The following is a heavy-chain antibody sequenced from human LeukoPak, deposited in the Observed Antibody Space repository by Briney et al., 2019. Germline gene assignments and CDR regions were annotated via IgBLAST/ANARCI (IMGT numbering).Heavy chain of an antibody. CDR2: ISSSGSTI. V-gene: IGHV3-11*01. D-gene: IGHD6-6*01. Sequence: GGSLRLSCAASGFTFSDYYMSWIRQAPGKGLEWVSYISSSGSTIYYADSVKGRFTISRGNAKNSLYLQMNSLRAEDTAVYYCARREYSSSSVDYWGQGTLVTVSS. J-gene: IGHJ4*02. CDR3: ARREYSSSSVDY. CDR1: GFTFSDYY.